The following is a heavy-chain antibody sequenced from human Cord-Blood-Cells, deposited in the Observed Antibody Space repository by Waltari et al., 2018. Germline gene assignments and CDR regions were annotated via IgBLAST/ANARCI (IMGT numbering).Heavy chain of an antibody. Sequence: QVQLQESGPGLVKPSETLSLTCTVSGGSISSYYWSWIRQPPGKGLEWIGYIYYSGITNSTPSLKSRVTISVDTSKNQFSLKLSSVTAADTAVYYCARGLYYYGSGSYYNGAGAFDIWGQGTMVTVSS. CDR2: IYYSGIT. D-gene: IGHD3-10*01. CDR3: ARGLYYYGSGSYYNGAGAFDI. J-gene: IGHJ3*02. CDR1: GGSISSYY. V-gene: IGHV4-59*01.